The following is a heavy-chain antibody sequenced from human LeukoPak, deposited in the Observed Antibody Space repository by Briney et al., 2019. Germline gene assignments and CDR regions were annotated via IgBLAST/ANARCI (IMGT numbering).Heavy chain of an antibody. J-gene: IGHJ6*02. V-gene: IGHV3-33*01. CDR3: ARDPSRYSSSFIPSYYYGMDV. Sequence: PGGSLRLSCAASGFTFSSYGMHWVRQAPGKGLEWVAVIWYDGSNKYYADSVKGRFTISRDNSKNTLYLQMNSLRAEDTAVYYCARDPSRYSSSFIPSYYYGMDVWGQGTTVTVSS. CDR2: IWYDGSNK. D-gene: IGHD6-6*01. CDR1: GFTFSSYG.